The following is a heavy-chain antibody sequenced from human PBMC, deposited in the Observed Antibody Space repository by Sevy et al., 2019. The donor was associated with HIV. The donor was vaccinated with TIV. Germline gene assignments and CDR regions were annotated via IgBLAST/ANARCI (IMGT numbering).Heavy chain of an antibody. J-gene: IGHJ4*02. Sequence: SETLSLTCTVSGGSISSYYWNWIRQPAGKGLEWIGRIYTCGSTNYNPSLKSRVTMSVDTSKNQFSLKLSSVTAADTAVYYCARGGPPTSSGSYFDSWGQGTLVTVSS. CDR1: GGSISSYY. CDR2: IYTCGST. V-gene: IGHV4-4*07. CDR3: ARGGPPTSSGSYFDS. D-gene: IGHD1-26*01.